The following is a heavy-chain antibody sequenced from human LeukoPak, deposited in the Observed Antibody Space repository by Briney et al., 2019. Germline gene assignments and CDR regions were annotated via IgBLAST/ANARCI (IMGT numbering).Heavy chain of an antibody. J-gene: IGHJ3*02. D-gene: IGHD3-22*01. CDR2: FDPEDGET. Sequence: GASVKVSCKVSGYTLTELSMHWVRQAPGKGLEWMGGFDPEDGETIYAQKFQGSVTMTEDTSTDTAYMELSSLRSEDTAVYYCATGVVVVIRSIAFDIWGQGTMVTVSS. CDR1: GYTLTELS. CDR3: ATGVVVVIRSIAFDI. V-gene: IGHV1-24*01.